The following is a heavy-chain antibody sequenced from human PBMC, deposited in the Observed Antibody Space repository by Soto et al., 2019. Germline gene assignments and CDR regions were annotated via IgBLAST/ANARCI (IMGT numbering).Heavy chain of an antibody. J-gene: IGHJ5*02. Sequence: SETLSLTCTVSGGSVSSGDYYWSWIRQPPGKGLEWIGYIYSSGGTHYNPSLKGRITMSVDTSENHFSLKLSSVTAADTAVYYCARAYRGLEPDNLDHCSEGTRVT. CDR3: ARAYRGLEPDNLDH. CDR2: IYSSGGT. D-gene: IGHD5-12*01. CDR1: GGSVSSGDYY. V-gene: IGHV4-30-4*01.